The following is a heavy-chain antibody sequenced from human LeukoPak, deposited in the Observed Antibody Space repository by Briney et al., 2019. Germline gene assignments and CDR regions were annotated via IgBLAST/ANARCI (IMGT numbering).Heavy chain of an antibody. CDR3: ARFCSSSSCSGGFDY. J-gene: IGHJ4*01. CDR2: INSDGRST. V-gene: IGHV3-74*01. Sequence: GGSLRLSCAASGFTFSSYWMHWVRQAPGQGLVWVSRINSDGRSTSYADSVKGRFTISRDSAKNTLYLQMNSLRAEDTAVYYCARFCSSSSCSGGFDYWGHGTLVTVSS. CDR1: GFTFSSYW. D-gene: IGHD2-2*01.